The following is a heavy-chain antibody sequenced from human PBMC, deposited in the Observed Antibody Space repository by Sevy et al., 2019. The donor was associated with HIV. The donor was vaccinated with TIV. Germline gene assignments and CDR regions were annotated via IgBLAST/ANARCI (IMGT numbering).Heavy chain of an antibody. V-gene: IGHV4-31*03. CDR1: GGSINSVGYF. CDR2: IYYSGST. CDR3: ARAWTTDEGFDP. Sequence: SETLSLTCTVSGGSINSVGYFWSRIRQHPGKGLEWIGYIYYSGSTYYNPSLKSRITISLDTSKNQFSLKLSSVTAADTAVYYCARAWTTDEGFDPWDQGTLVTVSS. D-gene: IGHD4-17*01. J-gene: IGHJ5*02.